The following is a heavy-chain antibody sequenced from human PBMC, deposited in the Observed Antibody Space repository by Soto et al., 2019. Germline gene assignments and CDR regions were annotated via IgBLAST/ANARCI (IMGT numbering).Heavy chain of an antibody. J-gene: IGHJ6*03. CDR2: ISSSGSTI. Sequence: QVQLVESGGGLVKPGGSLRLSCAASGFTFSDYYMSWIRQAPGKGLEWVSYISSSGSTIYYADSVKGRFTISRDNPKNSLYLQMNSLKAEDTAVYYCARRVVDTAIRYYDYYYMEVWVRVTTVTVSS. CDR1: GFTFSDYY. CDR3: ARRVVDTAIRYYDYYYMEV. V-gene: IGHV3-11*01. D-gene: IGHD5-18*01.